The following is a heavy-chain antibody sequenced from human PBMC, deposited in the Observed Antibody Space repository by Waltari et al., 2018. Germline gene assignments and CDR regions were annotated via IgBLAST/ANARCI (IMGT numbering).Heavy chain of an antibody. D-gene: IGHD2-2*01. CDR3: AGDRAIGLFFDY. V-gene: IGHV4-4*02. CDR2: VHHSGKT. Sequence: QVQLQESGQGLVKPSGTLSLTCAVSGDPISGNYWWSWVRQSPEKGVEWIGQVHHSGKTHYNPSLQSRVTISLDKPKNQFSLNLNSVTAADTAVYYCAGDRAIGLFFDYWGRGTLVTVSS. J-gene: IGHJ4*02. CDR1: GDPISGNYW.